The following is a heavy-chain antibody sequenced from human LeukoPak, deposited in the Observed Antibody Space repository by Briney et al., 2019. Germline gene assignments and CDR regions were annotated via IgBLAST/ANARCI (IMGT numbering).Heavy chain of an antibody. CDR1: TGSISSYY. CDR3: ARGDIIRGDYNWFDP. Sequence: PSETLSLTCTVSTGSISSYYCSWIRQPAGKGLEYIGRIYSSGSTNYSPSLKSRVTMSVDTSKNQFSLKRTSVTAADTAVYYCARGDIIRGDYNWFDPWGQGILVTVSS. V-gene: IGHV4-4*07. CDR2: IYSSGST. J-gene: IGHJ5*02. D-gene: IGHD3-10*01.